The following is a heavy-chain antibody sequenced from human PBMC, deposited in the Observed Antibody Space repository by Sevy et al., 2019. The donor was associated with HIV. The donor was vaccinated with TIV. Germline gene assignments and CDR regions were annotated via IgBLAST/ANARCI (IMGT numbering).Heavy chain of an antibody. J-gene: IGHJ5*02. V-gene: IGHV5-51*01. CDR2: IYPGDSDT. CDR1: GYSFTSYW. Sequence: GESLKISCKGSGYSFTSYWIGWVRQMPGKGLEWMGIIYPGDSDTRCSPSFQGQVTISADKSISTAYLQWSSLKASDTAMYYCARHIAAAGKLYNWFDLWGQRTLVTVSS. D-gene: IGHD6-13*01. CDR3: ARHIAAAGKLYNWFDL.